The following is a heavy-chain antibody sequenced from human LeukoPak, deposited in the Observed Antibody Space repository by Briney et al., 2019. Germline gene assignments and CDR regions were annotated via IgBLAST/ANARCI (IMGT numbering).Heavy chain of an antibody. D-gene: IGHD2-8*01. CDR3: AKDPNGDYIGAFDS. V-gene: IGHV3-23*01. CDR1: GLNFNTYA. CDR2: ITVSSGTR. J-gene: IGHJ3*02. Sequence: GGSLRLSCTASGLNFNTYAITWVRQAPGRRLEWVSSITVSSGTRNNADSMKGRFTISRDNSKNTMYLQMNSLRVEDTAIYYCAKDPNGDYIGAFDSWGQGTLVTVSS.